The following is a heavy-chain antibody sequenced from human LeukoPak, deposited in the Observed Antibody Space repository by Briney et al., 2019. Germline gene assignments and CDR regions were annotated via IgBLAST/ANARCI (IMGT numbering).Heavy chain of an antibody. CDR2: INPSGGST. J-gene: IGHJ3*02. V-gene: IGHV1-46*01. CDR3: ARGVLLQGRGAFDI. D-gene: IGHD1-26*01. CDR1: GYTFTSYY. Sequence: ASVKVSCKASGYTFTSYYMHWVRQAPGQGLEWMGIINPSGGSTSYAQKFQGRVTMTRDTSTSTAYMELSSLTYDDTAVYYCARGVLLQGRGAFDIWGQGAMVTVSS.